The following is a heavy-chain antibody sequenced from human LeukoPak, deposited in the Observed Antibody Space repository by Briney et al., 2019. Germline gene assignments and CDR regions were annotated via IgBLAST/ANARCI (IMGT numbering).Heavy chain of an antibody. CDR1: GYTLSELS. V-gene: IGHV1-24*01. J-gene: IGHJ4*02. Sequence: ASVKVSCKVSGYTLSELSMHWVRQAPGKGLEYMGGFAPEDGETFYAQMFQGRIAMTEDTSTDTAYMELTNLRSEDTVVYYCATDRGSGDSFLDYWGQGTLVTVSS. CDR3: ATDRGSGDSFLDY. D-gene: IGHD4-17*01. CDR2: FAPEDGET.